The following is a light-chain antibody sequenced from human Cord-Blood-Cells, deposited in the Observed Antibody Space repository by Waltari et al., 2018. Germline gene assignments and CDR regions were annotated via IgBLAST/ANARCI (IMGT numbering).Light chain of an antibody. CDR1: SSDVGSYNL. V-gene: IGLV2-23*01. CDR2: EGS. J-gene: IGLJ2*01. Sequence: QSALTQPASVSGSPGQSITISCTGTSSDVGSYNLVSWYQQHPGKAPQLMIYEGSKRPSGVSNRFSGSKSGNTVSLTISGLQAEDEADYSCCSYAGSRVFGGGTKLTVL. CDR3: CSYAGSRV.